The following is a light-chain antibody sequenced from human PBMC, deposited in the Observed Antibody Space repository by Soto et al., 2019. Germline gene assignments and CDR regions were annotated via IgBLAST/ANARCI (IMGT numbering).Light chain of an antibody. CDR3: QQYDSSASPQT. J-gene: IGKJ1*01. Sequence: DIVLTQSPATLSLSPGERATLYCGASQRVSGGFLAWYQQKPGQAPRLLIYGASSRATGIPDRFSGSGSGTHFPLPISRLEPEDFAVYYCQQYDSSASPQTFGQGTKVDIK. CDR1: QRVSGGF. CDR2: GAS. V-gene: IGKV3-20*01.